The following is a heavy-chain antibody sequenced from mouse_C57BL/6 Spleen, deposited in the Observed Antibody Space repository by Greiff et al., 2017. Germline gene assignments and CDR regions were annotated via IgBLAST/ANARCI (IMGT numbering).Heavy chain of an antibody. V-gene: IGHV1-19*01. J-gene: IGHJ1*03. D-gene: IGHD1-1*01. CDR2: INPYNGGT. CDR3: ARGDYYGSSYGWYFDV. CDR1: GYTFTDYY. Sequence: EVQLQQSGPVLVKPGASVKMSCKASGYTFTDYYMNWVKQSHGKSLEWIGVINPYNGGTSYNQKFKGKATLTVDTSSSTAYMELNSLTSEDSAVYYCARGDYYGSSYGWYFDVWGTGTTVTVSS.